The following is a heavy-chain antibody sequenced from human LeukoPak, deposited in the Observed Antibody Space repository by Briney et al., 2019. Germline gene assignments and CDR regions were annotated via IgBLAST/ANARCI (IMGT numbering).Heavy chain of an antibody. J-gene: IGHJ6*02. CDR3: VKLGATSSIVKLGAASAFEYYYGVDF. Sequence: PGGSLRLSCSASGFIFSSYAMHWVRQAPGKGLEYVSGISFNGGNTYFADSVKGRFTISRDNSKNTLWLQMTSLRPEDTAVYYCVKLGATSSIVKLGAASAFEYYYGVDFWGQGTTVTVSS. CDR1: GFIFSSYA. V-gene: IGHV3-64D*06. D-gene: IGHD3-16*01. CDR2: ISFNGGNT.